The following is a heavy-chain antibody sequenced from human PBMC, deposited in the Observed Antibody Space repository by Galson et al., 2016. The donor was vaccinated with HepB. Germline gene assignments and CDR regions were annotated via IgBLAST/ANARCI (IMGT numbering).Heavy chain of an antibody. J-gene: IGHJ5*02. CDR2: ISVFNGNT. Sequence: SVKVSCKASGYTFSAYGISWVRQAPGQGLEWMGWISVFNGNTTYAKNLQGRVTVTIDTSATTAYMELSSLRSNDTAVYYCARDRLGGYDYHWGQGTLVTVSS. D-gene: IGHD5-12*01. V-gene: IGHV1-18*01. CDR1: GYTFSAYG. CDR3: ARDRLGGYDYH.